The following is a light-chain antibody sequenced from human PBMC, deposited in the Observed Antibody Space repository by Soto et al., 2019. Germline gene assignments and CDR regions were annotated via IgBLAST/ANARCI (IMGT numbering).Light chain of an antibody. Sequence: EIVITQSPATLSVSAGERATLSCRSSQSGSSSYLAWYQQKPGQAPRLLIYGASSRATAIPDRFSGSGSGTDFTLTISSLEPEDFAVYYCQQYGSSQWTFGQGTKV. J-gene: IGKJ1*01. V-gene: IGKV3-20*01. CDR3: QQYGSSQWT. CDR2: GAS. CDR1: QSGSSSY.